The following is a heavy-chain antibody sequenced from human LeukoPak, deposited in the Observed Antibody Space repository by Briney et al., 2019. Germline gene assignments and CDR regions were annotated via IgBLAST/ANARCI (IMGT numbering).Heavy chain of an antibody. V-gene: IGHV4-4*07. CDR3: AREGAGTWVGFDY. J-gene: IGHJ4*02. CDR2: IYSGGNT. CDR1: GGSISSYY. D-gene: IGHD6-13*01. Sequence: SETLSLTCSVSGGSISSYYWSWIRQPAGKGLEWIGRIYSGGNTNYNPSLKSRVTMSVDSSKNQFSLKLSSVTAADTAVYYCAREGAGTWVGFDYWGQGTLVTVSS.